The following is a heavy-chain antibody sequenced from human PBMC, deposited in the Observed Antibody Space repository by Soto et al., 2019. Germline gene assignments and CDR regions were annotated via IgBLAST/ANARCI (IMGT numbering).Heavy chain of an antibody. D-gene: IGHD3-10*01. V-gene: IGHV4-38-2*01. CDR3: ARHSYGSGSYYNPNYSYYGMDV. CDR1: GYSISRGDY. CDR2: IYHSGST. Sequence: SETLSLTCAVSGYSISRGDYWGWIRQPPGKGLEWIGSIYHSGSTYYNPSLKSRVTISVDTSKNQFSLKLSSVTAADTAVYYCARHSYGSGSYYNPNYSYYGMDVWGQGTTVTVSS. J-gene: IGHJ6*02.